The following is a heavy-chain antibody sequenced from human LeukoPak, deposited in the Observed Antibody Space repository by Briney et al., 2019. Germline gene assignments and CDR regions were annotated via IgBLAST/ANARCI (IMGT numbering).Heavy chain of an antibody. CDR1: GFTFSSYW. V-gene: IGHV3-74*01. J-gene: IGHJ4*02. CDR2: VNSDGSGT. Sequence: GGSLRLSCAVSGFTFSSYWMHWVRQAPGQGMVWVSRVNSDGSGTNPADSVKGRVTIPSDNTKNTLYLQMNSLRAEDTAVYYFARDPRLAQAGTKVFDYWGEGTLVTVSS. D-gene: IGHD1-7*01. CDR3: ARDPRLAQAGTKVFDY.